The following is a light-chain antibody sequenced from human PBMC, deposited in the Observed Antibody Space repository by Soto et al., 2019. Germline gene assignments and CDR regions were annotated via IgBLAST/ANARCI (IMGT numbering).Light chain of an antibody. CDR3: QQYGNSPRT. Sequence: EVVLTQSPGTLSLSPGERATLSCRARQSVSTTYLAGYQQKPGQAPRLLIYGASSRATGIPDRFSGSGSGTDFTITISRLEPEDFAVYFCQQYGNSPRTFGQCTKLEIK. V-gene: IGKV3-20*01. J-gene: IGKJ2*01. CDR2: GAS. CDR1: QSVSTTY.